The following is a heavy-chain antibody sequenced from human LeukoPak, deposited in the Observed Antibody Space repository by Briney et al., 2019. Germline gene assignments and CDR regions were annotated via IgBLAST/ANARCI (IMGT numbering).Heavy chain of an antibody. CDR3: ASRNDILTGYVFDF. J-gene: IGHJ4*02. CDR2: INHSGST. D-gene: IGHD3-9*01. V-gene: IGHV4-34*01. Sequence: SETLSLTCAVYGGSFSGYYWSWIRQPPGKGLEWIGEINHSGSTNYNPSLKSRVTISVDTSKNQFSLKLTSVTAADTAVYYCASRNDILTGYVFDFWGQGTLVTVSS. CDR1: GGSFSGYY.